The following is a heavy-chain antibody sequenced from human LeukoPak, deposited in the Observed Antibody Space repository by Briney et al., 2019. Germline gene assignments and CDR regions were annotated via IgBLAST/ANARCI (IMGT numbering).Heavy chain of an antibody. Sequence: ASVKVSCKASGYTFTGHYMHWVRQAPGQGLEWMGWINPNSGGTNYAQKFQGRVTMTRDTSISTAYMELSRLRSDDTAVYYCARAVIVVVPAAFGYWGQGTLVIVSS. V-gene: IGHV1-2*02. CDR3: ARAVIVVVPAAFGY. J-gene: IGHJ4*02. CDR2: INPNSGGT. CDR1: GYTFTGHY. D-gene: IGHD2-2*01.